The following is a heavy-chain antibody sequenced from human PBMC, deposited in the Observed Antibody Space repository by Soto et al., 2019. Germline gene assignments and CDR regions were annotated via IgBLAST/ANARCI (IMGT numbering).Heavy chain of an antibody. CDR2: IYNTGST. Sequence: PSETLSLTCTVSAGSISSDSYYWGWIRQPPGKGLEWIGSIYNTGSTYYNSSLKSRVSISLDTSKNQFSLTLSSVTAADTAVYFCASFIAAAGLRLFPTVDYWGPGTLVTVSS. CDR1: AGSISSDSYY. D-gene: IGHD6-13*01. J-gene: IGHJ4*02. CDR3: ASFIAAAGLRLFPTVDY. V-gene: IGHV4-39*01.